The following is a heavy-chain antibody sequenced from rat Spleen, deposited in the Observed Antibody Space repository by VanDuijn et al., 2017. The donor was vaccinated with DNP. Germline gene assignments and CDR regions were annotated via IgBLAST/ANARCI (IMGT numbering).Heavy chain of an antibody. CDR2: INKDGSII. J-gene: IGHJ2*01. V-gene: IGHV4-2*01. Sequence: EVKLVESGGGLVQPGRSLKLSCAASGLNFSDYWIGWVRQAPGKGLKWIGEINKDGSIINHSPSLQDRFTISRDNAQNSLFLQMIKLGSEDTAIYYCVTRGTGSDNWFADWGQGVMVTVSS. CDR1: GLNFSDYW. D-gene: IGHD5-1*01. CDR3: VTRGTGSDNWFAD.